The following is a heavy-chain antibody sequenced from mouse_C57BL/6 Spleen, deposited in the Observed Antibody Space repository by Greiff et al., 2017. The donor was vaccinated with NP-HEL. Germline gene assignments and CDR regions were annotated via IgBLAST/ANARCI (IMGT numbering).Heavy chain of an antibody. CDR2: INPGSGGT. J-gene: IGHJ3*01. CDR3: ARSAYGNYPAWFAY. CDR1: GYAFTNYL. V-gene: IGHV1-54*01. Sequence: VQLQQSGAELVRPGTSVKVSCKASGYAFTNYLIEWVKQRPGQGLEWIGVINPGSGGTNYNEKFKGKATLTADKSSSTAYMQLSSLTSEDSAVYFCARSAYGNYPAWFAYWGQGTLVTVSA. D-gene: IGHD2-10*02.